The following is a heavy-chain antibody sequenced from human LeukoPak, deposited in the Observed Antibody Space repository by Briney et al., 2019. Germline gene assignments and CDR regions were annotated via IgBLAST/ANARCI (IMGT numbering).Heavy chain of an antibody. CDR1: GYTFTGYY. CDR2: INPNSGGT. J-gene: IGHJ6*03. CDR3: AAAAGTGYYYYMDV. V-gene: IGHV1-2*02. Sequence: ASVKASCKASGYTFTGYYMHWVRQAPGQGLEWMGWINPNSGGTNYAQKFQGRVTMTRDTSISTAYMELSRLRSEDTAVYYCAAAAGTGYYYYMDVWGKGTTVTVSS. D-gene: IGHD6-13*01.